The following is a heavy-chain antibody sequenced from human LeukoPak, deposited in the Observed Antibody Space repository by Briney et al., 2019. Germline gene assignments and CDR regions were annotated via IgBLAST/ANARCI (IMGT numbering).Heavy chain of an antibody. V-gene: IGHV3-48*03. CDR1: GFTFSHNE. Sequence: GGSLRLSCAASGFTFSHNEMNWVRQAPGKGLEWVSYIGSGVGTIFYADFVKGRFTISRDNSKNSLYLQMNNLRADDTAVYYCARGDGGDDILTGFYDYWGQGSLVTVSS. CDR2: IGSGVGTI. CDR3: ARGDGGDDILTGFYDY. D-gene: IGHD3-9*01. J-gene: IGHJ4*02.